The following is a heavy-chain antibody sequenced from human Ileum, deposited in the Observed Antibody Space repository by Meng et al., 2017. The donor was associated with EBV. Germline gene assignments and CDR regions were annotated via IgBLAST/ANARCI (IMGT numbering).Heavy chain of an antibody. CDR3: AHSPFMVGGVITWFDP. J-gene: IGHJ5*02. V-gene: IGHV2-5*02. Sequence: QITLKESGPTELKPTQTLTLTCTFSGFSLTTSGVAVGWIRQPPGKALEWLALIYWDDDKRYSLSLKSRLTIIRDTSKNQVVLTMTNMDPVDTATYYCAHSPFMVGGVITWFDPWGQGTLVTVSS. D-gene: IGHD3-10*01. CDR1: GFSLTTSGVA. CDR2: IYWDDDK.